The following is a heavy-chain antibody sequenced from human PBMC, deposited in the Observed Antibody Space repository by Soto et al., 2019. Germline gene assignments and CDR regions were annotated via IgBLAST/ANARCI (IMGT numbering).Heavy chain of an antibody. J-gene: IGHJ4*02. Sequence: EVQVVEFGGGLVQPGGSLRLSCAGSGFTFSSYWMYWARQAPGKGLVWVSRINSDGSSTNYADSGKGRFTISRDNAKNTVHLQMNSLRAEDTAVYYCVGGTGYWGQGTLVTVSS. CDR2: INSDGSST. D-gene: IGHD1-1*01. CDR1: GFTFSSYW. CDR3: VGGTGY. V-gene: IGHV3-74*01.